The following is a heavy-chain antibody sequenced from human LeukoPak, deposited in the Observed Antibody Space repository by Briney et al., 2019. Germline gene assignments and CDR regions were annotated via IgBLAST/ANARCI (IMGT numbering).Heavy chain of an antibody. J-gene: IGHJ4*02. V-gene: IGHV3-74*01. D-gene: IGHD3-3*01. CDR2: INSDGSST. CDR3: ARGARITIFGVVIEYYFDY. CDR1: GFTFSSYW. Sequence: GGSLRLSCAASGFTFSSYWMHWVRQAPGKGLVWVSRINSDGSSTSYADTVKGRFTISRDNAKNTLYLQMNSLRAEDTAVYYCARGARITIFGVVIEYYFDYWGQGTLVTVSS.